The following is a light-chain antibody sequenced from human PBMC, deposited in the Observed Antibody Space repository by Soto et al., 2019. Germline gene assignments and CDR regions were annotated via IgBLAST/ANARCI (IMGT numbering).Light chain of an antibody. V-gene: IGLV2-14*01. Sequence: QSALTQPASVSGSPGQSITISCTGTSSDVGGYNYVSWYQQHPGKAPKLMIYEVTTRPSGVSNRFSGSKSGNTASLTISGLQPEDEADYYCSSYTNVNTMVFGGGTKVTVL. CDR1: SSDVGGYNY. CDR3: SSYTNVNTMV. CDR2: EVT. J-gene: IGLJ2*01.